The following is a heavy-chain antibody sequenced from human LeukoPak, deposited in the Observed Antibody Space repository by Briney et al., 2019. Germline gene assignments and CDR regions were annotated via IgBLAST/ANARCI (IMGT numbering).Heavy chain of an antibody. CDR3: AGSGSGSYYHPENWFDP. J-gene: IGHJ5*02. V-gene: IGHV3-21*01. CDR2: ISSSSSYI. D-gene: IGHD3-10*01. CDR1: GFTFSSYS. Sequence: GGSLRLSCAASGFTFSSYSMNWVHQAPGKGLEWVSSISSSSSYIYYADSVKGRFTISRDNAKNSLYLQMNSLRAEDTAVYYCAGSGSGSYYHPENWFDPWGQGTLVTVSS.